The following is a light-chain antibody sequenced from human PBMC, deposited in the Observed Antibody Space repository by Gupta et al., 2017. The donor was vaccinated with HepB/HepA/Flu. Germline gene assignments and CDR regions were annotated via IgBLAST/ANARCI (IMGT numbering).Light chain of an antibody. CDR1: SSNIGSNY. V-gene: IGLV1-47*01. CDR3: AAWDDSLSGSVV. Sequence: QSVLTQPPSASGTPGQSVTLSSSGSSSNIGSNYVYWYQQLPGTAPKPLIYRNNQRPSGVPDRFAGFKACTSASMATRGLRSEDEADEYCAAWDDSLSGSVVFGGGTKLTVL. J-gene: IGLJ2*01. CDR2: RNN.